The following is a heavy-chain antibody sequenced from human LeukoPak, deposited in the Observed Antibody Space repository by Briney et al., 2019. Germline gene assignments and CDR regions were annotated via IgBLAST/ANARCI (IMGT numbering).Heavy chain of an antibody. Sequence: GGSLRLSCAASGFTFSTYSMNWVRQAPGKGLEWVSYISSSGSTIYYADSVKGRFTISRDNAKNSLYLQMNSLRAEDTAVYYCARAYSVRYGLGYYYMDVWGKGTTVTISS. CDR1: GFTFSTYS. D-gene: IGHD5/OR15-5a*01. V-gene: IGHV3-48*04. J-gene: IGHJ6*03. CDR3: ARAYSVRYGLGYYYMDV. CDR2: ISSSGSTI.